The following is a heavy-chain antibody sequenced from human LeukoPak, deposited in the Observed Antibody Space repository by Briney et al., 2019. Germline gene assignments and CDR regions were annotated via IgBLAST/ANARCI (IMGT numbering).Heavy chain of an antibody. D-gene: IGHD1-26*01. Sequence: PSETLSLTCAVYGGSFSGYYWSWIRQPPGKGLEWIGEINHSGSTNYNPSLKSRVTISVDTSKNQFSLKLSSVTAADTAVYYCARGVGATHPHYYYYYMDVWGKGTTVTVSS. V-gene: IGHV4-34*01. CDR1: GGSFSGYY. CDR2: INHSGST. J-gene: IGHJ6*03. CDR3: ARGVGATHPHYYYYYMDV.